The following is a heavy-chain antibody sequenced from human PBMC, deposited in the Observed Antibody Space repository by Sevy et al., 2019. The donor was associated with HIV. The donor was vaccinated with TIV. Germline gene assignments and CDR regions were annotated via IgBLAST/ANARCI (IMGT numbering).Heavy chain of an antibody. V-gene: IGHV3-21*01. CDR3: ARDKIGSGSPFDY. CDR2: ISSSSSYI. CDR1: GFTFSSYG. Sequence: GGSLRLSCAASGFTFSSYGMNWVRQAPGKGLEWVSSISSSSSYIYYADSVKGRFTISRDNAKNSLYLQMNSLRAEDTAVYYCARDKIGSGSPFDYWGQGTLVTVSS. D-gene: IGHD3-10*01. J-gene: IGHJ4*02.